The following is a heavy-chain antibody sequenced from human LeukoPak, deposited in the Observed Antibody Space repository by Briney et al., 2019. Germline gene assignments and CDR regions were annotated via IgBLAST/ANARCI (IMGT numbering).Heavy chain of an antibody. CDR1: GFTFSTYA. Sequence: PGGSLRLSCAASGFTFSTYAMSWVRQAPGKGLEWVSAIVGSADITYYADSVKGRFTISRDNSKNTLYLQMNSLRAEDTAVYYCAKEGLDWSISSADYWGQGTLVTVSS. D-gene: IGHD3-9*01. V-gene: IGHV3-23*01. J-gene: IGHJ4*02. CDR3: AKEGLDWSISSADY. CDR2: IVGSADIT.